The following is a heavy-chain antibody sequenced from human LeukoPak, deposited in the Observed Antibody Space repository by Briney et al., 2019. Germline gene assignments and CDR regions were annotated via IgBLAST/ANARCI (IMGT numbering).Heavy chain of an antibody. CDR2: ISAYSGNT. CDR3: ARLPYRDGVAQDY. V-gene: IGHV1-18*01. CDR1: GYTFTTYG. D-gene: IGHD3-16*02. J-gene: IGHJ4*02. Sequence: ASVTVSCKASGYTFTTYGVSWVRQAPGQGLEWMGWISAYSGNTNYPQKLQGRVTMTRDTSTSTVYMELSSLRSEDTAMYYCARLPYRDGVAQDYWGQGTLVTVSP.